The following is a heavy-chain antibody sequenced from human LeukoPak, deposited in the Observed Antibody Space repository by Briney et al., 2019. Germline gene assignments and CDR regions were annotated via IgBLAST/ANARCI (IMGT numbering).Heavy chain of an antibody. V-gene: IGHV1-3*01. CDR1: GYTFTSYA. J-gene: IGHJ5*02. CDR2: INAGNGNT. Sequence: ASVKVSCKASGYTFTSYAMHWVRQAPGQRLEWMGWINAGNGNTKYSQKFQGRVTITRDKSASTAYMELSSLRSEDTAVYYCARDRGSIVVVPAAMPSGPLRPWGQGTLVTVSS. CDR3: ARDRGSIVVVPAAMPSGPLRP. D-gene: IGHD2-2*01.